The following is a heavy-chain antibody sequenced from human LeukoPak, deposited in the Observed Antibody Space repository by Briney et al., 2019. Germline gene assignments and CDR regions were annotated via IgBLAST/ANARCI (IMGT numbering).Heavy chain of an antibody. CDR1: GFTVSSNY. Sequence: GGSLRLSCAASGFTVSSNYMSWVRQAPGKGLEWVSAISGSGGSTYYADSVKGRFTISRDNSKNTLYLQMNSLRAEDTAVYYCAKDRDTVVTPCYFDYWGQGTLVTVSS. V-gene: IGHV3-23*01. CDR2: ISGSGGST. D-gene: IGHD4-23*01. CDR3: AKDRDTVVTPCYFDY. J-gene: IGHJ4*02.